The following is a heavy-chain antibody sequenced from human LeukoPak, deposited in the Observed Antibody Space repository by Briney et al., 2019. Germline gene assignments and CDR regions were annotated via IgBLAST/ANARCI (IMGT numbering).Heavy chain of an antibody. Sequence: GGSLRLSCAASGFSFSSYSMTWVRQAPGKGLEWVSSINSRSTYIHYADSVKGRFTISRDNAKNSLYLQMNSLKAEDTAVYHCARVESGWYPGEDWGQGILVTVSS. J-gene: IGHJ4*02. V-gene: IGHV3-21*01. CDR3: ARVESGWYPGED. CDR2: INSRSTYI. CDR1: GFSFSSYS. D-gene: IGHD6-19*01.